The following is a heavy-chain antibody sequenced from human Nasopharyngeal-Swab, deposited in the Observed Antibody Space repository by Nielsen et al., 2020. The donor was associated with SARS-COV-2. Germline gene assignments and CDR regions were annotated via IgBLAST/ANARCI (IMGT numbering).Heavy chain of an antibody. D-gene: IGHD3-10*01. Sequence: GESLKISCAASGFTFSNAWMSWVRQAPGKGLEWVAAIAPAGDGTDYADSVKDRFTISRENAKNSLYLQMNSLRAEDTAVYYCARGMWFRELSTTFYYYGMDVWGQGTTVTVSS. CDR3: ARGMWFRELSTTFYYYGMDV. V-gene: IGHV3-7*01. CDR1: GFTFSNAW. CDR2: IAPAGDGT. J-gene: IGHJ6*02.